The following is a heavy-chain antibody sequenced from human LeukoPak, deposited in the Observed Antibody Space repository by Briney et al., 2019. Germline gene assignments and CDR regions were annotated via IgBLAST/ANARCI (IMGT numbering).Heavy chain of an antibody. CDR3: AISTVTTLDY. Sequence: GGSLRLSCAAYGFTFSSYSMNWVRQAQGKGLEWVSYISSSSSTIYYADSVKGRFTISRDNAKNSLYLQMNSLRDEDTAVYYCAISTVTTLDYWGQGTLVTVSS. CDR1: GFTFSSYS. J-gene: IGHJ4*02. CDR2: ISSSSSTI. D-gene: IGHD4-17*01. V-gene: IGHV3-48*02.